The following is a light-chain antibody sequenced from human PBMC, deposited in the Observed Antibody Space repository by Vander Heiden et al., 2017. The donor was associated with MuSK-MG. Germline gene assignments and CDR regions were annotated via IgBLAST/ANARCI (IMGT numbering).Light chain of an antibody. V-gene: IGKV4-1*01. CDR3: QQDDSTPWT. CDR1: QSVLYSSNNKNY. J-gene: IGKJ1*01. CDR2: WAS. Sequence: DIVMTQSPDSLAVSLGERATINCKSSQSVLYSSNNKNYLAWYQHKPGQPPKLLIYWASTRESGVPDRFSGSGSGTDFTLTISSLHAEDVAVYYCQQDDSTPWTFGQGTKVEVK.